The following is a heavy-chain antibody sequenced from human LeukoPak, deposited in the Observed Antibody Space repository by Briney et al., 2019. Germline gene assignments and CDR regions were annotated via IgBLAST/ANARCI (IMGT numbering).Heavy chain of an antibody. CDR2: TYYSGST. V-gene: IGHV4-30-4*01. CDR1: GGSISSGDYY. J-gene: IGHJ6*02. Sequence: SQTLSLTCTVSGGSISSGDYYWSWIRQPPGKGLEWIGYTYYSGSTYYNPSLKSRVTISVDTSKNQFSLKLSSVTAADTAVYYCARVPVTYYYDSSGVYGMDVWGQGTTVTVSS. CDR3: ARVPVTYYYDSSGVYGMDV. D-gene: IGHD3-22*01.